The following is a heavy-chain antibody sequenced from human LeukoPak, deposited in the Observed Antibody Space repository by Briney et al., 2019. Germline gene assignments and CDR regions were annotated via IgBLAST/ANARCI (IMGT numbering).Heavy chain of an antibody. CDR1: GFTFSSYA. V-gene: IGHV3-30-3*01. Sequence: GSLGLSCAASGFTFSSYAMHWVRQAPCKGLEWVTVISYDGSNKYYADSVKGRFTISRDNSKYTLYLQMNSLRAEDTAVYYCAREVEGMDVWGQGTTVTVSS. CDR2: ISYDGSNK. CDR3: AREVEGMDV. D-gene: IGHD2-15*01. J-gene: IGHJ6*02.